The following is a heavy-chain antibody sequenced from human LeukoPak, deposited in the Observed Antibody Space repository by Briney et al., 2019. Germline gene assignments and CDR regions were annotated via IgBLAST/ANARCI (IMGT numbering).Heavy chain of an antibody. V-gene: IGHV1-46*01. CDR3: ARDISGRIAVGAPGTFDY. D-gene: IGHD1-26*01. CDR2: INPSGGST. J-gene: IGHJ4*02. CDR1: GYTFTSYY. Sequence: ASVKVSCKASGYTFTSYYMHWVRQAPGQGLEWMGIINPSGGSTSYAQKFQGRVTMTRDTSTSTVYMELSSLRSEDTAVYYSARDISGRIAVGAPGTFDYWGQGTLVTVSS.